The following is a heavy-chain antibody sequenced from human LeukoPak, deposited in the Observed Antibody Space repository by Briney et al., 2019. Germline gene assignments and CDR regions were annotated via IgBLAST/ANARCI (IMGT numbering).Heavy chain of an antibody. J-gene: IGHJ6*02. CDR3: ARWEYSSGWSAPYYYYGMDV. V-gene: IGHV1-69*04. CDR1: GGTFSSYA. CDR2: IIPILGIA. Sequence: GASVTVSCMASGGTFSSYAISWVRQAPGQGLEWMGRIIPILGIANYAQKFQGRVTITADKSTSTAYMELSSLRSEDTAVYYCARWEYSSGWSAPYYYYGMDVWGQGTTVTVSS. D-gene: IGHD6-19*01.